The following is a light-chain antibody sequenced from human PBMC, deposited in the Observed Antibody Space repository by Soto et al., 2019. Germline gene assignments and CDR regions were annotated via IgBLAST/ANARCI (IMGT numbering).Light chain of an antibody. CDR3: QHYNSYSET. CDR1: QGIRHY. V-gene: IGKV1-27*01. Sequence: DIQMTQSPSSLSASVGDRVPITCRASQGIRHYLAWYQQKPGKVPKLLIYEASNLQSGVPSRFRGGGSGTEFTPTISSLQPDDFATYYCQHYNSYSETFGQGTKVDIK. J-gene: IGKJ1*01. CDR2: EAS.